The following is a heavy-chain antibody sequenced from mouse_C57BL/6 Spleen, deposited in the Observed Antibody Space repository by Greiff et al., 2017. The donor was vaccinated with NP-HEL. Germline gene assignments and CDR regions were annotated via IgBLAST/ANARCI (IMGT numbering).Heavy chain of an antibody. J-gene: IGHJ4*01. V-gene: IGHV1-54*01. CDR1: GYAFTNYL. CDR2: INPGSGGT. Sequence: QVQLKQSGAELVRPGTSVKVSCKASGYAFTNYLIEWVKQRPGQGLEWIGVINPGSGGTNYNEKFKGKATLTADKSSSTAYMQLSSLTSEDSAVYFCARRGNYYGSSYAMDYWGQGTSVTVSS. CDR3: ARRGNYYGSSYAMDY. D-gene: IGHD1-1*01.